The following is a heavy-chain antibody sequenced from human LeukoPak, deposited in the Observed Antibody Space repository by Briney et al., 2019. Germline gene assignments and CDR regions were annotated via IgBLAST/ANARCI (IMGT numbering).Heavy chain of an antibody. D-gene: IGHD6-19*01. CDR1: GFTFSSYS. V-gene: IGHV3-21*01. CDR3: ARDKARSSGWSGDWFDP. J-gene: IGHJ5*02. CDR2: ISSSSSYI. Sequence: GGSLRLSCAASGFTFSSYSMNWVRQAPGKGLEWVSSISSSSSYIYYADSVKGRFTISRDSAKNTLYLQMNSLRAEDTAVYYCARDKARSSGWSGDWFDPWGQGTLVTVSS.